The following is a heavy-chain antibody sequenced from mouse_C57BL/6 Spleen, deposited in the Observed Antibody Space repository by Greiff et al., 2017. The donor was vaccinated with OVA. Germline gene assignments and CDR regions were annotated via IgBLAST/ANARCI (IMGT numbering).Heavy chain of an antibody. CDR1: GYTFTSYW. D-gene: IGHD2-1*01. CDR3: ASYGNYVGFAY. V-gene: IGHV1-50*01. Sequence: QVQLKQPGAELVKPGASVKLSCKASGYTFTSYWMQWVKQRPGQGLEWIGEIDPSDSYTNYNQKFKGKATLTVDTSSSTAYMQLSSLTSEDSAVYYCASYGNYVGFAYWGQGTLVTVSA. CDR2: IDPSDSYT. J-gene: IGHJ3*01.